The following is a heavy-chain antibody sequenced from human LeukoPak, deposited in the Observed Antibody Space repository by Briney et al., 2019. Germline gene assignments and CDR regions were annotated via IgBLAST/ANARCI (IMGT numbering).Heavy chain of an antibody. CDR2: ISAYNGNT. J-gene: IGHJ6*03. CDR3: ARARRGSAAYYYYYMDV. Sequence: GASVKVSCKASGYTFTSYGISWVRQAPGQGLEWMGWISAYNGNTNYAQKLQGRVTMTTDTSTSTAYMELRSLRSDDTAVYYCARARRGSAAYYYYYMDVWGKGTTVTVSS. D-gene: IGHD1-14*01. V-gene: IGHV1-18*01. CDR1: GYTFTSYG.